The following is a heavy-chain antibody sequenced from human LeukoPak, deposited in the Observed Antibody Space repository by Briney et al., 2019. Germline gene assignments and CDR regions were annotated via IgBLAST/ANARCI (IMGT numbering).Heavy chain of an antibody. D-gene: IGHD3-3*01. V-gene: IGHV3-30*18. J-gene: IGHJ4*02. CDR3: AKDGGAHYDFWSGYCDY. CDR1: GFTFSSYG. Sequence: PGGSLRLSCAASGFTFSSYGMHWVRQAPGKGLEWVAFVSYDGSNKYYVDSVKGRFTISRDNSKNTLYLQMNSLRAEDTAVYYCAKDGGAHYDFWSGYCDYWGQGTLVTVSS. CDR2: VSYDGSNK.